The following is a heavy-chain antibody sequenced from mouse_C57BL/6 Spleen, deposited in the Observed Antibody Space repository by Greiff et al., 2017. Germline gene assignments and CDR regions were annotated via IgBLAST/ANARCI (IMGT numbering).Heavy chain of an antibody. D-gene: IGHD1-1*01. CDR3: VRQDYGFDY. CDR2: IRSKSNNYAT. V-gene: IGHV10-1*01. CDR1: GFSFNTYA. Sequence: DAGGGLVQPKGSLKLSCAASGFSFNTYAMNWVRQAPGKGLEWVARIRSKSNNYATYYADSVKDRFTISRDDSESMLYLQMNNLKTEDTAMYYCVRQDYGFDYWGQGTTLTVSS. J-gene: IGHJ2*01.